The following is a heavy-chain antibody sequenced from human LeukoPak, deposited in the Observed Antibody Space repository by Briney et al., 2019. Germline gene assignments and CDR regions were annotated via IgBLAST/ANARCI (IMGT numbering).Heavy chain of an antibody. D-gene: IGHD3-22*01. CDR1: GGTFSNYA. J-gene: IGHJ3*02. Sequence: SVKVSCKASGGTFSNYAIVWVRQAPGQGLQWMGRIIPILGITNYAQKFQGRVTVTADKSTSTAYMELSSLRSEDTAVYYCARDLRDLDYSDSRGSDDAFDIWGQGTMVTVSS. CDR2: IIPILGIT. CDR3: ARDLRDLDYSDSRGSDDAFDI. V-gene: IGHV1-69*04.